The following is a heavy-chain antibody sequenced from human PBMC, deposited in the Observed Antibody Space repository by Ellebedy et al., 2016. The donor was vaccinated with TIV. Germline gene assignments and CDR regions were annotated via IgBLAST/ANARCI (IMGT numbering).Heavy chain of an antibody. D-gene: IGHD5-12*01. CDR3: SRYLGYGY. CDR1: GFTFGDYA. V-gene: IGHV3-49*03. J-gene: IGHJ4*02. CDR2: IRSKAYGGTT. Sequence: GGSLRLXXTASGFTFGDYAMSWYRQAPEKGLEWVGFIRSKAYGGTTEYAASVKGRFTISRDDSTSIAYLQMNSLKTEDTAVYYCSRYLGYGYWGQGTLVTVSS.